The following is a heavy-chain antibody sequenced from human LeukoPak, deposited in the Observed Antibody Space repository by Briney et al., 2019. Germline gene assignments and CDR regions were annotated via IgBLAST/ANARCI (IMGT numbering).Heavy chain of an antibody. CDR2: INHSGST. CDR3: ARNRYYYDSSGYYRFDY. CDR1: GGSFSGYY. V-gene: IGHV4-34*01. J-gene: IGHJ4*02. Sequence: PSETLSLTCAVYGGSFSGYYWSWIRQPLGKGLEWIGEINHSGSTNYNPSLKSRVTISVDTSKNQFSLKLSSVTAADTAVYYCARNRYYYDSSGYYRFDYWGQGTLVTVSS. D-gene: IGHD3-22*01.